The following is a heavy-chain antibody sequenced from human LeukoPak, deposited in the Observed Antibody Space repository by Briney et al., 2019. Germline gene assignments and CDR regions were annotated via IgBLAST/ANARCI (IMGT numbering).Heavy chain of an antibody. V-gene: IGHV3-11*01. J-gene: IGHJ4*02. Sequence: PGGSLRLSCAASGFTFSDCYMSWIRQAPGKGLEWVSYISSSGSTVYYADSVKGRFTTSRDNAKNSLYLQMNSLRAEDTAVYYCARDRSGYYYDSSGYPVLFDYWGQGTLVTVSS. CDR3: ARDRSGYYYDSSGYPVLFDY. CDR2: ISSSGSTV. D-gene: IGHD3-22*01. CDR1: GFTFSDCY.